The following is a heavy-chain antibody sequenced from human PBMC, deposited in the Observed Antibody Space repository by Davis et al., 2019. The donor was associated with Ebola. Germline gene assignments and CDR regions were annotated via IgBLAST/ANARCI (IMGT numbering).Heavy chain of an antibody. CDR3: ARQSGIAVAGREYNWFDP. D-gene: IGHD6-19*01. V-gene: IGHV4-39*01. Sequence: PSETLSLTCTVSGGSISSSSYYWGWIRQPPGKGLEWIGSIYYSGSTYYNPSLKSRVTISVDTSKNQFSLKLSSVTAADTAVYYCARQSGIAVAGREYNWFDPWGQGTLVTVSS. J-gene: IGHJ5*02. CDR2: IYYSGST. CDR1: GGSISSSSYY.